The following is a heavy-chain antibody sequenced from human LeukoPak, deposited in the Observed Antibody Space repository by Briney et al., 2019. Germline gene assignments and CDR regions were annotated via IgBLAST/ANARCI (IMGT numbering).Heavy chain of an antibody. CDR1: GGSISSYY. J-gene: IGHJ4*02. Sequence: PSETLSLTCTVSGGSISSYYWSWIRQPAGKGLEWIGRIYTSGSTNYNPSLTSRVTMSVDTSKNQFSLKLSSVTAADTAVYYCARVGPRYSGSYRGDYFDYWGQGTLVTVSS. CDR2: IYTSGST. V-gene: IGHV4-4*07. D-gene: IGHD1-26*01. CDR3: ARVGPRYSGSYRGDYFDY.